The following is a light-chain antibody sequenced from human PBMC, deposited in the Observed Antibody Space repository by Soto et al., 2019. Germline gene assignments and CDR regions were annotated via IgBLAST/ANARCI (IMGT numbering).Light chain of an antibody. CDR1: QGVGND. CDR3: LQHSSYPYT. V-gene: IGKV1-17*01. CDR2: GAS. J-gene: IGKJ2*01. Sequence: IQMTQSPSSLSASVGDGVTITCRASQGVGNDLGWYQQKPGKAPQRLIYGASFLQSGVPSRFSGSGSGTEFTLTISSLQPEDFATYFCLQHSSYPYTFGQGTQLEIK.